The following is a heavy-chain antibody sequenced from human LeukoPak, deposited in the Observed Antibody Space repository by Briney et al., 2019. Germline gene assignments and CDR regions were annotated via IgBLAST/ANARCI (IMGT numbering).Heavy chain of an antibody. CDR2: IKSKTDGETT. D-gene: IGHD2-2*01. Sequence: GGSLRLSCAASGFTFSNAWMTWVRQAPGKGLEWVGRIKSKTDGETTDYAAPVKDRFTISRDDSKNTLFLQMNSLKTEDTAVYYCAKDLADIVVVPAADFDYWGQGTLVTVSS. CDR3: AKDLADIVVVPAADFDY. CDR1: GFTFSNAW. V-gene: IGHV3-15*01. J-gene: IGHJ4*02.